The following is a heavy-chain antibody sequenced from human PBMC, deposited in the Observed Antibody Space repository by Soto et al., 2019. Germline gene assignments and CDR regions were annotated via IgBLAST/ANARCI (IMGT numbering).Heavy chain of an antibody. CDR2: IDPSDSYT. V-gene: IGHV5-10-1*01. CDR3: VTYCSGGSCYLDYYYYGMDV. CDR1: GYSFTTYW. Sequence: GESLKISCQGSGYSFTTYWISWVRQMPGNGLEWMGRIDPSDSYTNFSPSFEGHVSISVDKSISTVYLQWSSLKASDTAMYYCVTYCSGGSCYLDYYYYGMDVWGQGTMVTVSS. D-gene: IGHD2-15*01. J-gene: IGHJ6*02.